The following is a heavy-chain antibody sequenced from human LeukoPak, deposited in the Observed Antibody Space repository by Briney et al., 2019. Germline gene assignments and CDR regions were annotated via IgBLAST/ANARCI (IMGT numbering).Heavy chain of an antibody. J-gene: IGHJ6*01. CDR2: IYPGDSGT. V-gene: IGHV5-51*01. D-gene: IGHD3-10*01. CDR3: ARHMGSYYYGMDV. CDR1: GYRFTMYW. Sequence: GESLKISCKGLGYRFTMYWIDWVRQMPGKGLEWMAIIYPGDSGTRYSPSFQGQVTISADKSTSTAYLQWNSLKASDTAMYYCARHMGSYYYGMDVWGPGTTVTVSS.